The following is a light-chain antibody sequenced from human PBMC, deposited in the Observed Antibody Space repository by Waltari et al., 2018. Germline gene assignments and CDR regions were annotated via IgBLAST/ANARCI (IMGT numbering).Light chain of an antibody. J-gene: IGLJ3*02. CDR2: GGS. CDR1: GSNIGAGYD. Sequence: QSVLTQPPSVSGAPGQRVTISCTGSGSNIGAGYDVHWYQHLPRAAPKLLIYGGSSRPLGVPYRFFGATPGTSASLAITGLQAEDEGDYYCQSYETSLSVVFGGGTKLTVL. V-gene: IGLV1-40*01. CDR3: QSYETSLSVV.